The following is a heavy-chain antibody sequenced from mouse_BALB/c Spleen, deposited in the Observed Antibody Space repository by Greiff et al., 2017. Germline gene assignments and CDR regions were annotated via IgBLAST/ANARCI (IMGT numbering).Heavy chain of an antibody. CDR1: GYTFSSYW. CDR3: ARAMITTRESWYAY. Sequence: VKLMESGAELMKPGASVKISCKATGYTFSSYWIEWVKQRPGHGLEWIGEILPGSGSTNYNEKFKGKATFTADTSSNTAYMQLSSLTSEDSAVYYCARAMITTRESWYAYWGQGTLVTVSA. CDR2: ILPGSGST. J-gene: IGHJ3*01. D-gene: IGHD2-4*01. V-gene: IGHV1-9*01.